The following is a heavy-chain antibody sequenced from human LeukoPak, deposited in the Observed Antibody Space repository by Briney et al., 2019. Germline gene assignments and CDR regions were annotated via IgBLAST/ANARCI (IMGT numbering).Heavy chain of an antibody. V-gene: IGHV5-51*01. J-gene: IGHJ6*02. D-gene: IGHD2-15*01. CDR3: ARLLVVAQTYYYYGMDV. CDR1: GYSFTSYW. Sequence: GESLKISCKGSGYSFTSYWIGWVCQMPGKGLEWMGIIYPGDSDTRYSPSFQGQVTISADKSISTAYLQWSSLKASDTAMYYCARLLVVAQTYYYYGMDVWGQGTTVTVSS. CDR2: IYPGDSDT.